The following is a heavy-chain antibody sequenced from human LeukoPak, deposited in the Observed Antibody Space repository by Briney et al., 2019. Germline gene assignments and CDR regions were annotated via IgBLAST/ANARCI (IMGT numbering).Heavy chain of an antibody. CDR2: IYYSGST. CDR1: GGSISTSSYY. CDR3: AREGGDGYYYYYYMDV. D-gene: IGHD2-21*02. V-gene: IGHV4-39*07. J-gene: IGHJ6*03. Sequence: PSETLSLTCTVSGGSISTSSYYWAWIRQPPGKGLECIGNIYYSGSTYYNPSLKSRVTISVDTSKNQFSLKLSSVTAADTAVYYCAREGGDGYYYYYYMDVWGKGTTVTVSS.